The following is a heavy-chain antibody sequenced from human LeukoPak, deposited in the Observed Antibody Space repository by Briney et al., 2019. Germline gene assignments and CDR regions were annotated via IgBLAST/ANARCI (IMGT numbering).Heavy chain of an antibody. CDR1: VGTFSSYA. CDR2: IIPILGIA. V-gene: IGHV1-69*04. J-gene: IGHJ3*02. Sequence: ASVKVSCKASVGTFSSYAISWVRQAPGRGLEWMGRIIPILGIANYAQNFQGRVTITADKSTSTAYMELSSLRSEDTAVYYCASKQWNYGDYRGAFDIWGQGTMVTVSS. CDR3: ASKQWNYGDYRGAFDI. D-gene: IGHD4-17*01.